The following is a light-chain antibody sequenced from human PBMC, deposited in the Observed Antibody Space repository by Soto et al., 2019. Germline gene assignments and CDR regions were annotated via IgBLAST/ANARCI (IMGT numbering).Light chain of an antibody. Sequence: SYELTQPRSLSVSPGQTASITCSGDKLGDKYVCWYHQKPGQSPVVVIYENTKRPSGTPERFSGSNSGNTATLTISGTQAMDEADYYCQAWDSSSTVIFGGGTKLTVL. CDR2: ENT. CDR3: QAWDSSSTVI. CDR1: KLGDKY. V-gene: IGLV3-1*01. J-gene: IGLJ2*01.